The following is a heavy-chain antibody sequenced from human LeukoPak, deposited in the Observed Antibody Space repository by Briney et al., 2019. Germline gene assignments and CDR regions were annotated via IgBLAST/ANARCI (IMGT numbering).Heavy chain of an antibody. J-gene: IGHJ3*02. CDR3: ARGYNWNNHDAFDI. Sequence: SETQSLTCAVSGGSISSGGYSWSWIRQPPGKGLEWIGYIYHSGSTYYNPSLKSRVTISVDRSKNQFSLKLSSVTAADTAVYYCARGYNWNNHDAFDIWGQGTMVTVSS. CDR2: IYHSGST. CDR1: GGSISSGGYS. V-gene: IGHV4-30-2*01. D-gene: IGHD1-1*01.